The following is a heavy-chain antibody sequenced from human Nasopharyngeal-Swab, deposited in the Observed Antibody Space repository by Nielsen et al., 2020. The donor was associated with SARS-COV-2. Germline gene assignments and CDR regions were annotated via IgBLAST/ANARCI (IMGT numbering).Heavy chain of an antibody. CDR3: AKDQQLASNGMDV. CDR2: ISFDGSNK. D-gene: IGHD6-6*01. CDR1: GFSFSSYA. J-gene: IGHJ6*02. Sequence: GESLKISCVASGFSFSSYAMHWVRQAPGKGLEWVAVISFDGSNKYYADSVKGRLTISRDSSKNTLYLQMNSLRAEDTAVYYCAKDQQLASNGMDVWGQGTTVTVSS. V-gene: IGHV3-30*18.